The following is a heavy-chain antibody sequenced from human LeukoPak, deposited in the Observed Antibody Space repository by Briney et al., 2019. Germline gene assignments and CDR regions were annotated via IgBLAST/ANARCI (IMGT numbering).Heavy chain of an antibody. Sequence: SVKVSCKASGGTFSSYAISWVRQAPGQGLEWMGGIIPIFGTANYAQKFQGRVTITTDESTSTAYMELSSLRSEDTAVYYCARGGYKKSPPHYYYYYMDVWGKGTTVTVSS. V-gene: IGHV1-69*05. CDR3: ARGGYKKSPPHYYYYYMDV. CDR1: GGTFSSYA. D-gene: IGHD5-24*01. CDR2: IIPIFGTA. J-gene: IGHJ6*03.